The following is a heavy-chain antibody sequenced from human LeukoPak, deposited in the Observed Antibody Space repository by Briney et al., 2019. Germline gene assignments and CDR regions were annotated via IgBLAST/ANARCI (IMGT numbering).Heavy chain of an antibody. CDR1: GFTFSSYA. D-gene: IGHD3-3*02. CDR2: ISGSGGST. J-gene: IGHJ5*02. V-gene: IGHV3-23*01. Sequence: GGSLRLSCAASGFTFSSYAMSWVRQAPGKGLEWVSAISGSGGSTYYADSVKGRFTISRDNSKNTLYLQMNSLRAEDTAVYYCAKDFGGYHFWSGYWRPWGQGTLVTVSS. CDR3: AKDFGGYHFWSGYWRP.